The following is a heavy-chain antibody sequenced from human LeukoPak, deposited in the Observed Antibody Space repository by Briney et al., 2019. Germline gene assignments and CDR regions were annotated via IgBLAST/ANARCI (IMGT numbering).Heavy chain of an antibody. Sequence: PGGSLRLSCAASGFTFSDYYMSWIRQAPGKGLEWVSYISSSGSTIYYADSVKGRFTISRDNAKNSLYLQMNSLRAEDTAVYYCARETKLAGADDAFDIWGQGTTVTVSS. CDR1: GFTFSDYY. J-gene: IGHJ3*02. CDR3: ARETKLAGADDAFDI. D-gene: IGHD6-6*01. V-gene: IGHV3-11*01. CDR2: ISSSGSTI.